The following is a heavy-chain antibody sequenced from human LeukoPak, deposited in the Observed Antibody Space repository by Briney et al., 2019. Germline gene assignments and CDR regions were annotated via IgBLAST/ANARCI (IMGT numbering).Heavy chain of an antibody. CDR3: ARGGLYSSNDRVAY. V-gene: IGHV1-18*01. D-gene: IGHD6-13*01. Sequence: ASVKVSCKASGFTFTSYGFTWVRQAPGQGLEWMGWVSAYNGNTNYAQKLQGRVTMTTDTSTTTAYMELRSLRSDDTAVYYCARGGLYSSNDRVAYWGQGTLVTVCS. CDR2: VSAYNGNT. CDR1: GFTFTSYG. J-gene: IGHJ4*02.